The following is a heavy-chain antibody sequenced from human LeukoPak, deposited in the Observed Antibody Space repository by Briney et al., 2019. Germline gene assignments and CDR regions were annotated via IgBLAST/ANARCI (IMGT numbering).Heavy chain of an antibody. CDR3: AASYYYDSSGYFSVPAEYFHQ. D-gene: IGHD3-22*01. V-gene: IGHV4-4*07. J-gene: IGHJ1*01. Sequence: SETLSLTCTVSGGSISSYYWSWIRQPAGKGLEWIGRIYTSGSTNYNPSLKSRVTISVDTSKNQFSLKLSSVTAADTAVYHCAASYYYDSSGYFSVPAEYFHQWGQGTLVTVSS. CDR1: GGSISSYY. CDR2: IYTSGST.